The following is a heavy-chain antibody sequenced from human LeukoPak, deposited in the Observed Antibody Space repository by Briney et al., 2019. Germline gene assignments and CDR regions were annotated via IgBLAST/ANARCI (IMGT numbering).Heavy chain of an antibody. D-gene: IGHD3-10*01. CDR2: ISSNGGST. CDR3: ARDRGSHELDY. Sequence: GGSLRLSCAASGFTFSSYSMHWVRQAPGKGLEYVSGISSNGGSTWYAGSVKGRFTISRDNAKNSLYLQMNSLRAEDTAVYYCARDRGSHELDYWGQGTLVTVSS. J-gene: IGHJ4*02. V-gene: IGHV3-64*04. CDR1: GFTFSSYS.